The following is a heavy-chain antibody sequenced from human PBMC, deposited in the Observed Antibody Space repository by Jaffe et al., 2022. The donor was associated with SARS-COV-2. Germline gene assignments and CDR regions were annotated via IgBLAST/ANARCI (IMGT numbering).Heavy chain of an antibody. CDR2: INPNSGGT. CDR3: ARAQFSSIAARNYYYYGMDV. CDR1: GYTFTGYY. J-gene: IGHJ6*02. D-gene: IGHD6-6*01. V-gene: IGHV1-2*06. Sequence: QVQLVQSGAEVKKPGASVKVSCKASGYTFTGYYMHWVRQAPGQGLEWMGRINPNSGGTNYAQKFQGRVTMTRDTSISTAYMELSRLRSDDTAVYYCARAQFSSIAARNYYYYGMDVWGQGTTVTVSS.